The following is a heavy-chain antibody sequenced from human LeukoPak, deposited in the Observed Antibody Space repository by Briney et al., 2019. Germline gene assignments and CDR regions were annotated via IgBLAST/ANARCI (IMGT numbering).Heavy chain of an antibody. CDR2: IYTSGST. D-gene: IGHD3-3*01. CDR3: ARADYDFWSGDHNWFDP. V-gene: IGHV4-4*07. J-gene: IGHJ5*02. Sequence: SETLSLTCTVSGGSISSYYWSWIRQPAGKGLEWIGRIYTSGSTNYNPSLKSRVTMSVDTSNNQFSLKLSSVTAADTAVYYCARADYDFWSGDHNWFDPWGQGTLVTVSS. CDR1: GGSISSYY.